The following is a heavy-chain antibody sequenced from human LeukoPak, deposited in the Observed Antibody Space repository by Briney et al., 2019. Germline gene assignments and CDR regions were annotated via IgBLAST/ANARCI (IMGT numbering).Heavy chain of an antibody. CDR3: ARGQRRLQDY. V-gene: IGHV4-61*01. Sequence: SETLSLTCTVSGGSVSSDSYFWTWIRQPPGKGLEWIGYIYYSGSTNYNPSLKSRVTISLDTSKSQISPKLSSVTAADTAVYYCARGQRRLQDYWGQGTLVTVSS. CDR1: GGSVSSDSYF. CDR2: IYYSGST. J-gene: IGHJ4*02.